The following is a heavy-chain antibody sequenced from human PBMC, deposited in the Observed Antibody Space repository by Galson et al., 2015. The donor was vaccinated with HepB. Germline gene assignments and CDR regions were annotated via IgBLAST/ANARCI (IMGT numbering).Heavy chain of an antibody. V-gene: IGHV3-48*01. CDR3: ARVSLRAFDI. D-gene: IGHD3-10*01. J-gene: IGHJ3*02. Sequence: SLRLSCAASGFTFNRYAMNWVRQAPGKGLEWVSYISKGGDIIFYADSVKGRFTISRDTAQNSASLLMNNLRADDTAVYYCARVSLRAFDIWGQGTLVTVSS. CDR1: GFTFNRYA. CDR2: ISKGGDII.